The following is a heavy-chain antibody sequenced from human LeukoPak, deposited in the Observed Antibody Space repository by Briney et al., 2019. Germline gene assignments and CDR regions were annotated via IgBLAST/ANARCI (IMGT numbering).Heavy chain of an antibody. J-gene: IGHJ4*02. CDR2: ISYDGSNK. D-gene: IGHD1-1*01. CDR1: GFTFSSYA. Sequence: GRSLRLSCAASGFTFSSYAMHWVRQAPGKGLEWVAVISYDGSNKYYADSVKGRFTISRDNAKNTLYLQMNSLRAEDTAVYYCARARYIPDYWGQGTLVTVSS. CDR3: ARARYIPDY. V-gene: IGHV3-30-3*01.